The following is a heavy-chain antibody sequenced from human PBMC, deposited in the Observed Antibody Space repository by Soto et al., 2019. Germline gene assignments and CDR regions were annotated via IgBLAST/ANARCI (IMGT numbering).Heavy chain of an antibody. V-gene: IGHV4-4*07. CDR1: GGSISSYY. CDR3: ARDRGLAAAGTFHYFDY. D-gene: IGHD6-13*01. J-gene: IGHJ4*02. CDR2: IYTSGST. Sequence: SETLSLTCTVSGGSISSYYWSWIRQPAGKGLEWIGRIYTSGSTNYNPSLKSRVTMSVDTSKNQFSLKLSSVTAADTAVYYCARDRGLAAAGTFHYFDYWGQGTLVTVSS.